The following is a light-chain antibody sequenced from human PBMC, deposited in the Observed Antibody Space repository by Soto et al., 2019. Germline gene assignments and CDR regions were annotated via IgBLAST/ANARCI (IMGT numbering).Light chain of an antibody. CDR2: GAS. CDR1: RGINSY. J-gene: IGKJ4*01. CDR3: QQLNNYLLT. Sequence: DIQLTQSPSFLSASVGDRVTITCRASRGINSYLAWYQQRPGKAPKLLIYGASTLQIRVPSRFSGSGSGTEFTLTLSSLQPEDFATYYCQQLNNYLLTFGGGTKVEIK. V-gene: IGKV1-9*01.